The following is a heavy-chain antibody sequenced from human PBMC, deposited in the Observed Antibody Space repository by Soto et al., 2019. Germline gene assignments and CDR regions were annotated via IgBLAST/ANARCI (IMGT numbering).Heavy chain of an antibody. CDR2: ISGSGGST. Sequence: GWSLRLSCAASGFTFSSYAMSWVRQAPGKGLEWVSAISGSGGSTYYADSVKGRFTISRDNSKNTLYLQMNSLRAEDTAVYYCAKEPYCSSTSCVNCFDPWGQGTLVTVSS. D-gene: IGHD2-2*01. V-gene: IGHV3-23*01. J-gene: IGHJ5*02. CDR1: GFTFSSYA. CDR3: AKEPYCSSTSCVNCFDP.